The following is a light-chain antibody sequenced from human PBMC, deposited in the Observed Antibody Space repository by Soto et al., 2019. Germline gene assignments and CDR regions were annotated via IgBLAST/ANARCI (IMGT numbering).Light chain of an antibody. Sequence: DIVMTQSPEFLAVPLGERATINCKSSQSLLYSSNNKTYLAWYQHRPGQSPKMLILWASARESGVPDRFSGSGSETDFTLSLSRLQAEDAAVYDCQQYYSDFFTFGQGTRLEIK. J-gene: IGKJ2*01. CDR3: QQYYSDFFT. CDR2: WAS. CDR1: QSLLYSSNNKTY. V-gene: IGKV4-1*01.